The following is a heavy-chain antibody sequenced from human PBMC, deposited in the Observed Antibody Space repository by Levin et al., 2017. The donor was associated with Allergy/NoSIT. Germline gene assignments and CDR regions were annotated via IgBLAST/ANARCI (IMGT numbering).Heavy chain of an antibody. D-gene: IGHD3-22*01. Sequence: GGSLRLSCAASGFAFSSYWMSWVRQAPGKGLEWVANIKQDGSEKYYVDSVKGRFTISRDNAKNSLYLQMNSLRAEDTAVYYCARLTYYYASGYFDYWGQGTLVTVSS. CDR1: GFAFSSYW. CDR2: IKQDGSEK. V-gene: IGHV3-7*01. CDR3: ARLTYYYASGYFDY. J-gene: IGHJ4*02.